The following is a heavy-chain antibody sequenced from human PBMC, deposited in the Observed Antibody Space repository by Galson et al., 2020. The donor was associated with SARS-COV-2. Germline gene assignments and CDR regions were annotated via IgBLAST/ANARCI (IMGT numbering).Heavy chain of an antibody. CDR2: VTGTGDST. J-gene: IGHJ5*02. Sequence: GGSLRLSCAASGFTFSSYAMSWVRRAPGKGLEWVSTVTGTGDSTYYTDSVKGRFAISRDNSKNTLFLQMTSLRAEDTAVYYCAKDSEMAIVGSPGSWGQGTLVTVSS. CDR3: AKDSEMAIVGSPGS. CDR1: GFTFSSYA. D-gene: IGHD1-26*01. V-gene: IGHV3-23*01.